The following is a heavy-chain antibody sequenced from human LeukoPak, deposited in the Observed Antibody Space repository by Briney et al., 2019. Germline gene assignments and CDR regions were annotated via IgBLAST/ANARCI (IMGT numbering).Heavy chain of an antibody. D-gene: IGHD3-10*01. CDR1: GFIFGSFW. J-gene: IGHJ4*02. V-gene: IGHV3-74*01. CDR3: GRGMRDYYGLDY. Sequence: GGSRRLACAASGFIFGSFWMHWVRQVPGEGLVWVSHINSDGRTTDYAASVRGRFTISRDNAKNTLYLQMNRLTVEDTAVYYCGRGMRDYYGLDYWGQGFLVTVSS. CDR2: INSDGRTT.